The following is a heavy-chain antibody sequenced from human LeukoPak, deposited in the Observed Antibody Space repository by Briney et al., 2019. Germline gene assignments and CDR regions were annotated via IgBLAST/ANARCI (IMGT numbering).Heavy chain of an antibody. CDR3: ARVQLEPRDAFDI. D-gene: IGHD1-1*01. CDR1: GFTFSSYS. V-gene: IGHV3-21*01. Sequence: PGGSLRLSCAASGFTFSSYSMNWVRQAPGKGLEWVSSISSSSSYIYYADSVKGRFTISRDNAKNPLYLQMNSLRAEDTAVYYCARVQLEPRDAFDIWGQGTMVTVSS. J-gene: IGHJ3*02. CDR2: ISSSSSYI.